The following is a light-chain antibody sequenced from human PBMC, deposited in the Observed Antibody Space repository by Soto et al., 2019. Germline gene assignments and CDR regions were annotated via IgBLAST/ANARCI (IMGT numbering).Light chain of an antibody. Sequence: SYELTQPPSVSVSPGQTARISCSGDALPKKFAYWYQQRPGQAPVMLIYRDNQRPSGIPERFSGSSSGTTVTLTINGVQAEDEADYYCQSSDSSGNYEAFGGGTQLTVL. CDR2: RDN. J-gene: IGLJ3*02. CDR3: QSSDSSGNYEA. V-gene: IGLV3-25*02. CDR1: ALPKKF.